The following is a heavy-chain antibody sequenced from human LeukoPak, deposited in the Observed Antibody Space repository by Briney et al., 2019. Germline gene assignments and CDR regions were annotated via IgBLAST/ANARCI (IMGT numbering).Heavy chain of an antibody. J-gene: IGHJ4*02. D-gene: IGHD3-22*01. CDR3: AKGGITMIVTRFDY. CDR1: GFTFSSYG. V-gene: IGHV3-30*18. Sequence: GGSLRLSCAASGFTFSSYGMHWVRQAPGKGLEWVAVISYDGSNKYYADSVKGRFTISRDNSKNTLYLQMSSLRAEDTAVYYCAKGGITMIVTRFDYWGQGTLVTVSS. CDR2: ISYDGSNK.